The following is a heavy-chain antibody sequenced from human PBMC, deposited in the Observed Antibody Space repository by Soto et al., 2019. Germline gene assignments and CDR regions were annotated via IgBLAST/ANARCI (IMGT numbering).Heavy chain of an antibody. CDR1: GYSFAGYW. CDR3: ARQIYDSDTGPNFQYYFDS. J-gene: IGHJ4*02. CDR2: IDPSDSQT. Sequence: VECLTSSCEVSGYSFAGYWITWVRQKPGKGLEWMGRIDPSDSQTYYSPSFRGHVTISATKSITTVFLQWSSLRASDTAMYYCARQIYDSDTGPNFQYYFDSWGQGTTVTVSS. D-gene: IGHD3-22*01. V-gene: IGHV5-10-1*01.